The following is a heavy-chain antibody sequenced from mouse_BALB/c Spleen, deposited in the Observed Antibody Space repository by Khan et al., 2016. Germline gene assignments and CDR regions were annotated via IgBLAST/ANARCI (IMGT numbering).Heavy chain of an antibody. CDR1: DDSITSGY. J-gene: IGHJ4*01. CDR3: ARAGRAILDY. Sequence: EVQLQESGPSLVKPSQTLSLTCSVTDDSITSGYWNWIRKFPGNKLEYMGYISDSGNNYYNPSLISRISITRDTSKNQFSLQLTSVTTEDTATYYGARAGRAILDYWGHGTSVTVSS. CDR2: ISDSGNN. V-gene: IGHV3-8*02. D-gene: IGHD3-1*01.